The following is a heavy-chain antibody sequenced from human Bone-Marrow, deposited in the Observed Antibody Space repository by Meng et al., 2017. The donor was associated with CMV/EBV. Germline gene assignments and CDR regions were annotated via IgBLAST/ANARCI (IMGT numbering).Heavy chain of an antibody. CDR1: GFTLSNSG. Sequence: GFTLSNSGMHWVRQAPGKGLEWVALIWHDGSHKYYADSAKGRFTISRDNSKNTLYLQMNSLSAADTAVYYCASDKRGTQTWNDEFDYWGQGTLVTVSS. CDR3: ASDKRGTQTWNDEFDY. CDR2: IWHDGSHK. V-gene: IGHV3-33*01. D-gene: IGHD1-1*01. J-gene: IGHJ4*02.